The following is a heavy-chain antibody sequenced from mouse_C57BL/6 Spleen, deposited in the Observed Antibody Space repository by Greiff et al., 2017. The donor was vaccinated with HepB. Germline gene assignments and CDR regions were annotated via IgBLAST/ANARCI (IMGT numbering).Heavy chain of an antibody. CDR3: ARSGVGMYYFDY. CDR2: IDPDSGGT. Sequence: VQLQQSGAELVKPGASVKLSCKASGYTFTSYWLHWVQQRPGRGLEWIGMIDPDSGGTKYNEKFKSKATQTVDKPSSRAYMQLSSLTTEDSAVYYCARSGVGMYYFDYWGQGTTRTVSS. CDR1: GYTFTSYW. D-gene: IGHD1-1*02. J-gene: IGHJ2*01. V-gene: IGHV1-72*01.